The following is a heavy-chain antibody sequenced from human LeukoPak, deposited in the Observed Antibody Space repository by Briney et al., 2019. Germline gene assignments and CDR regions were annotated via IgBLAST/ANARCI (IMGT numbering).Heavy chain of an antibody. D-gene: IGHD6-13*01. CDR2: ISSSGSTI. V-gene: IGHV3-11*04. CDR1: GFTFSDYY. J-gene: IGHJ4*02. CDR3: ARETPDSSSWTDFDY. Sequence: GGSLRLSCAASGFTFSDYYMSWIRQAPGKGLEWVSYISSSGSTIYYADSVKGRFTISRDNAKNSLYLQMNSLRAEDTAVYYCARETPDSSSWTDFDYWGQGTLVTVSS.